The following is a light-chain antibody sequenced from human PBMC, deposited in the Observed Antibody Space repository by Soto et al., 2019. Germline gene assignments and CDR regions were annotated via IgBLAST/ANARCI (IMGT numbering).Light chain of an antibody. J-gene: IGKJ1*01. CDR2: GAS. V-gene: IGKV3-15*01. Sequence: EIVRTQSPATLSVSPGERATLSCRASQSVSSNLAWYEQKPGQAHRLLIYGASTRATGIPARFSGSGSGTEFTLTISSLQSEDFAVYYCQQYKNGWTFGQGTKVEIK. CDR3: QQYKNGWT. CDR1: QSVSSN.